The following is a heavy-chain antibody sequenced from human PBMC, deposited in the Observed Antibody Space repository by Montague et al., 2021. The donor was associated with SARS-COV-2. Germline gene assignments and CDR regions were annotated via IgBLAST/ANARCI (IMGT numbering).Heavy chain of an antibody. V-gene: IGHV4-31*03. CDR2: IYYSATN. J-gene: IGHJ4*02. D-gene: IGHD3-10*01. Sequence: TLSLTCTVSGASISTGSYYWSWIRPHPEKDLEWIVYIYYSATNYYNPSLQSRVTISLDTSNNHSSLKLSSVTAADTAVYYCATASGSGSPGFDYWGQGTLVIVSS. CDR1: GASISTGSYY. CDR3: ATASGSGSPGFDY.